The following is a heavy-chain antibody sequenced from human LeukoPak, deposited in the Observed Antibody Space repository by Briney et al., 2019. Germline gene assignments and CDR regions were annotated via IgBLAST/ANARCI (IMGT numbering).Heavy chain of an antibody. CDR2: IYTSGST. CDR1: GGSISSYY. D-gene: IGHD6-6*01. CDR3: ARMSIAAQSWFDP. Sequence: PSETLSLTCTVSGGSISSYYWSWIRQPPGKGLEWIGYIYTSGSTNYNPSLKSRVTISVDTSKNQFSLKLSSVTAADTAVCYCARMSIAAQSWFDPWGQGTLVTVSS. J-gene: IGHJ5*02. V-gene: IGHV4-4*09.